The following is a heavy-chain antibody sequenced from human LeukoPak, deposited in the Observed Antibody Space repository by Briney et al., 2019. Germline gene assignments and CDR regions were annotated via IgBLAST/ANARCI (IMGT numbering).Heavy chain of an antibody. CDR2: IYTSGST. Sequence: SRTLSLTCTVSGDSISSGNYYWSWIRQPAGKGLEWIGRIYTSGSTNYNPSLKSRVTISVDMSKNQFSLKLSSVTAADTAVYYCARGEYQLLFSYWGQGTLVTVSS. D-gene: IGHD2-2*01. CDR3: ARGEYQLLFSY. V-gene: IGHV4-61*02. J-gene: IGHJ4*02. CDR1: GDSISSGNYY.